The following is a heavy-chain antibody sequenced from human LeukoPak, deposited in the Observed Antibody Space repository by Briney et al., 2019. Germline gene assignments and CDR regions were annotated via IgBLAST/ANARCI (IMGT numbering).Heavy chain of an antibody. CDR3: ARHYRAYGSFDY. J-gene: IGHJ4*02. D-gene: IGHD5-12*01. CDR2: ISYTGTT. V-gene: IGHV4-59*08. CDR1: GGSISSYY. Sequence: SETLSLTCTVSGGSISSYYWSWIRQPPGKGLEWIGYISYTGTTNYNPSLKSRVTMSVDASKNQFSLDLSSVTAADTAVYYCARHYRAYGSFDYWGQGTLVTVSS.